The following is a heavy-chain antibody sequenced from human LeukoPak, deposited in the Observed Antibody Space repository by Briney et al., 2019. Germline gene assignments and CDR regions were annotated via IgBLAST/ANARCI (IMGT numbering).Heavy chain of an antibody. D-gene: IGHD2-2*01. Sequence: GGSLRLSCTASGFTFTTYWMSWVRQAPGRGLEWVASIRQDGSDKYYVDSVKGRFTISRDNARNSLNLQMNSLRADDTAVYYCARDRESVVPAYDSWGQGTLVTVSS. CDR3: ARDRESVVPAYDS. V-gene: IGHV3-7*01. CDR2: IRQDGSDK. CDR1: GFTFTTYW. J-gene: IGHJ5*01.